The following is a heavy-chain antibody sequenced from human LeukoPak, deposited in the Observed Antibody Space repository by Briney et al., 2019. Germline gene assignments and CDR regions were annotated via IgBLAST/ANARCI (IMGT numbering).Heavy chain of an antibody. CDR3: ARADYCSSTSCYLHY. J-gene: IGHJ4*02. Sequence: ASVKVSCKASGYTFTVYYMHWVRQAPGQGLEWMGWINPNSGGTNYAQKFQGRVTMTRDMSTSTVYMELSSLRSEDTAVYYCARADYCSSTSCYLHYWGQGTLVTVSS. CDR1: GYTFTVYY. V-gene: IGHV1-2*02. CDR2: INPNSGGT. D-gene: IGHD2-2*01.